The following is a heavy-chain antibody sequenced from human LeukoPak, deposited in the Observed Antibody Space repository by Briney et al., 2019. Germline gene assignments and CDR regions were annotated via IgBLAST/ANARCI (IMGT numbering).Heavy chain of an antibody. V-gene: IGHV1-18*01. CDR1: GYTFTSYR. D-gene: IGHD3-3*01. Sequence: GASVKLSCKASGYTFTSYRISWVRQAPGQGLEWMGCISSYNGNTNYAQKLQSRVTMTTDTSTSTAYMELRSMRSDDTAVYYCARRPPRITIFGVVIAADYYYYMDVWGKGTTVTVSS. CDR3: ARRPPRITIFGVVIAADYYYYMDV. CDR2: ISSYNGNT. J-gene: IGHJ6*03.